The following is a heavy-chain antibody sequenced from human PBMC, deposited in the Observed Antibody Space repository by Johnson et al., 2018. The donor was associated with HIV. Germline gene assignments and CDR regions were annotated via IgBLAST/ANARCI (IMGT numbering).Heavy chain of an antibody. CDR1: GFTFSTYD. J-gene: IGHJ3*02. D-gene: IGHD1-26*01. Sequence: QVQLVESGGGVVQPGRSLRFSCAASGFTFSTYDMHWVRQAPGKGLDWVAVISSDGGNRYSADSVKGRFTISRDNSKNTLYLQMTSLRAEDTGVYYCAKDYSGGDGAFDIWGQGTMVTVSS. CDR3: AKDYSGGDGAFDI. V-gene: IGHV3-30*18. CDR2: ISSDGGNR.